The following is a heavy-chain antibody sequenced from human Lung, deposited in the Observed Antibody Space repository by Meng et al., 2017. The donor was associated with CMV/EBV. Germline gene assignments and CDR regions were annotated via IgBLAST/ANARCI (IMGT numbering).Heavy chain of an antibody. CDR1: GGSISSNGYY. D-gene: IGHD3-10*01. CDR2: IYHSGST. V-gene: IGHV4-39*01. Sequence: LQRQGAGPGLVKSSETLALSLTGSGGSISSNGYYRDRVRQPPGKGLEWIGAIYHSGSTSYNPSLQSRVTMFVDTSKNQFSLMLTSVTATDTAVYYCARRRGGSGRDCWGQGTLVTVSS. J-gene: IGHJ4*02. CDR3: ARRRGGSGRDC.